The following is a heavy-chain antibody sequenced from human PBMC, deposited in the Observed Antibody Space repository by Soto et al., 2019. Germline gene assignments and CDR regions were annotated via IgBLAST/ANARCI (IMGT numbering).Heavy chain of an antibody. D-gene: IGHD3-10*01. CDR1: GFTFSNCL. V-gene: IGHV3-7*03. CDR2: IKQDGSEK. J-gene: IGHJ4*02. Sequence: GGSLRLSCAASGFTFSNCLMSWVRQAPGKGLEWVANIKQDGSEKFYVDSVKGRFTISRDNAQNSLYLQMNSLRGEDTAVYYCAKVSGPPNYYLDYWGQGTLVTVSS. CDR3: AKVSGPPNYYLDY.